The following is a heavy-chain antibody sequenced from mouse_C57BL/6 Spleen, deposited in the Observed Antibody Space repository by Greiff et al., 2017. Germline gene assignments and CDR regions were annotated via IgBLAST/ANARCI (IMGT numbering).Heavy chain of an antibody. J-gene: IGHJ2*01. CDR2: ISDGGSYT. CDR3: ARDGDYFDY. V-gene: IGHV5-4*01. Sequence: EVHLVESGGGLVKPGGSLKLSCAASGFTFSSYAMSWVRQTPEKRLEWVATISDGGSYTYYPDNVKGRFTTSRDNAKNNLYLQMSHLKSEDTAMYYCARDGDYFDYWGQGTTLTVSS. CDR1: GFTFSSYA.